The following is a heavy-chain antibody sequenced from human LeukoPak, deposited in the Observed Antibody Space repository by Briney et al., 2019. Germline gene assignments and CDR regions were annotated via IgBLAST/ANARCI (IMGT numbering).Heavy chain of an antibody. Sequence: GGSLRLSCAASGLTFSSYAMHWVRQAPGKRLEWVAVISFDETNKYYADSVKGRFTISRDNPKNTLYLQMNSLRPEDTAVYYCATSPRYKQQLGYFDYWGQGTLVTVSS. J-gene: IGHJ4*02. CDR3: ATSPRYKQQLGYFDY. CDR2: ISFDETNK. CDR1: GLTFSSYA. D-gene: IGHD6-13*01. V-gene: IGHV3-30-3*01.